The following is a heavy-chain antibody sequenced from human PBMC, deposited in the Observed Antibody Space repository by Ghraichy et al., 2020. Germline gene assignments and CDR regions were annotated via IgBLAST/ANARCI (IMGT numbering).Heavy chain of an antibody. J-gene: IGHJ6*02. CDR1: RVTFSSHN. CDR2: ISDSSRYI. V-gene: IGHV3-21*01. CDR3: ARDSNFGNYMDV. Sequence: GGSLRLSCAASRVTFSSHNMHWVCQSPGKGLEWVSSISDSSRYIYYADSVKGRFTISRDNAKNSLYLQMNSLRAGDTAVYYCARDSNFGNYMDVWGQGTTVTVS. D-gene: IGHD1-7*01.